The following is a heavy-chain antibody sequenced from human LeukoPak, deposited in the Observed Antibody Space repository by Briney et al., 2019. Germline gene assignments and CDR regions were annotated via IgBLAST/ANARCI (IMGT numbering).Heavy chain of an antibody. CDR3: TRDRYSSGWRPGMDV. J-gene: IGHJ6*02. V-gene: IGHV3-49*04. CDR2: IRSKAYGGTT. D-gene: IGHD6-19*01. CDR1: GFTFGDYA. Sequence: PGGSLRLPCTASGFTFGDYAMSWVRQAPGKGLEWVGFIRSKAYGGTTEYATSVKGRFTISRDDSKSIAYLQMNSLKTEDTAVHYCTRDRYSSGWRPGMDVWGQGTTVTVSS.